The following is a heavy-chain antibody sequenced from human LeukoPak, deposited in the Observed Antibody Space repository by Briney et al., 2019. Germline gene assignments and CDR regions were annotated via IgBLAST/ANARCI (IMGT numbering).Heavy chain of an antibody. CDR1: GYTFTGYY. D-gene: IGHD3-10*01. CDR2: INPNSGGT. Sequence: ASVKVSCKASGYTFTGYYMHWVRHAPGQGLEWMGWINPNSGGTNYAQKFQGRVTMTRDTSISTAYMELSRLRSDDTAVYYCARDKWDGSGSYSDFHYYYGMDVWGQGTTVTVSS. V-gene: IGHV1-2*02. J-gene: IGHJ6*02. CDR3: ARDKWDGSGSYSDFHYYYGMDV.